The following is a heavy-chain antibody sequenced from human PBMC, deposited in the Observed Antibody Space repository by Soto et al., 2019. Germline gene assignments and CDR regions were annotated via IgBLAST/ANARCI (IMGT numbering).Heavy chain of an antibody. CDR1: GGTFSSYT. V-gene: IGHV1-69*02. Sequence: QVQLVQSGAEVKKPGSSVKVSCKASGGTFSSYTISWVRQAPGQGLEWMGRIIPILGIANYAQKFQGRVTXTXDXRTSTAYMELSSLRSEDTAVYYCARVRYGDYLGVDYWGQGTLVTVSS. D-gene: IGHD4-17*01. CDR3: ARVRYGDYLGVDY. J-gene: IGHJ4*02. CDR2: IIPILGIA.